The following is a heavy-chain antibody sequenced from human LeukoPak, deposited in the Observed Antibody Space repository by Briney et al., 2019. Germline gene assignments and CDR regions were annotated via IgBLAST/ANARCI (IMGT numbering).Heavy chain of an antibody. V-gene: IGHV4-34*01. D-gene: IGHD6-13*01. Sequence: PSETLSLTCAVYGGSFSGYYWSWIRQPPGKGLEWIGEINHSGSTNYNPSLKSRVTISVDTSRNQFSLKLSSVTAADTAVYYRARVSRGYYPYSSSWSYYFDYWGQGTLVTVSS. CDR1: GGSFSGYY. CDR2: INHSGST. J-gene: IGHJ4*02. CDR3: ARVSRGYYPYSSSWSYYFDY.